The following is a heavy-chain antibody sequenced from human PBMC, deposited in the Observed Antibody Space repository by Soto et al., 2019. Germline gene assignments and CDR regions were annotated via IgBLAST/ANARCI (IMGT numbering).Heavy chain of an antibody. Sequence: GGSLRLSCAASGGTFSSYSMNWVRQAPGKGLEWVSYISSSSSTIYYADSVKGRFTISRDTAKNSLYLQMSSLRAEDTAVYYCATQGGSFFDIWGQGTMVTVSS. CDR2: ISSSSSTI. CDR3: ATQGGSFFDI. V-gene: IGHV3-48*01. J-gene: IGHJ3*02. D-gene: IGHD3-16*01. CDR1: GGTFSSYS.